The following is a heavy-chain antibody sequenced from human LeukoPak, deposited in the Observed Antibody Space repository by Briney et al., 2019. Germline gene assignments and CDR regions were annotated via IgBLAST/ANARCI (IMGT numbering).Heavy chain of an antibody. CDR3: ARGGSGGLLFDY. CDR2: IIPILGIA. V-gene: IGHV1-69*04. D-gene: IGHD2-15*01. Sequence: ASVKVSCKASGGTFTSYAISWVRQAPGQGLEWMGRIIPILGIANYAQKFLGRVTITADQSTRTAYMELSSLRSEDTAVYYCARGGSGGLLFDYWGQGTLVTVSS. CDR1: GGTFTSYA. J-gene: IGHJ4*02.